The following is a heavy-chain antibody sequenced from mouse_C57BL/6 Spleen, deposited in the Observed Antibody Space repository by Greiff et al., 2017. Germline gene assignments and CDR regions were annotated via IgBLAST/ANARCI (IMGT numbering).Heavy chain of an antibody. CDR1: GFSLTSYG. CDR3: ARKGLGSSHWYFDV. D-gene: IGHD1-1*01. J-gene: IGHJ1*03. CDR2: IWSGGST. V-gene: IGHV2-2*01. Sequence: VKLMESGPGLVQPSQSLSITCTVSGFSLTSYGVHWVRQSPGKGLEWLGVIWSGGSTDYNAAFISRLSISKDNSKSQVFFKMNSLQADDTAIYYCARKGLGSSHWYFDVWGTGTTVTVSS.